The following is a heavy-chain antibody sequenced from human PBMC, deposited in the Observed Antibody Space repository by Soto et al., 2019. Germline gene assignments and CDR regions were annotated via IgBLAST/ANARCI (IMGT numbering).Heavy chain of an antibody. Sequence: GGSLRLSCAASGFTFSSYAMSWVRQAPGKELEWVSAISGSGGSTYYADSVKGRFTISRDNSKNTLYQQMNSLRADDTAVYYCAANRGYNYYYGMDVWGQGTTVTVSS. CDR1: GFTFSSYA. J-gene: IGHJ6*02. CDR3: AANRGYNYYYGMDV. V-gene: IGHV3-23*01. CDR2: ISGSGGST. D-gene: IGHD3-22*01.